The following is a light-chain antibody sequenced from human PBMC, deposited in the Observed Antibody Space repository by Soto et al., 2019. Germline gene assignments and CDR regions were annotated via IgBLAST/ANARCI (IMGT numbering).Light chain of an antibody. CDR2: AAS. Sequence: DIQMTQSPSSLSASVGDRVTITCRASQSISSYLNWYQQKPGKAPKLLIYAASSLQSGVPSRFSGSGSGTECTLTISSLQPEDFATYYCQQSYSTSRTFGQGTKVEIK. V-gene: IGKV1-39*01. CDR1: QSISSY. J-gene: IGKJ1*01. CDR3: QQSYSTSRT.